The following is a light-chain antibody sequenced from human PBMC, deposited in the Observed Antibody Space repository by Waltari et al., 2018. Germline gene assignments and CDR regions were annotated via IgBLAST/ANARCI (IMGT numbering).Light chain of an antibody. J-gene: IGKJ4*01. CDR1: QSISTY. V-gene: IGKV1-39*01. CDR2: AAS. Sequence: DFQMTQSPSSLSASVGDRVTITCRASQSISTYLNWYQQKPGKAPNLLIYAASSLQSWVPSRFSDSGSGTDFTLTISSLQPEDFATYYCQQSYSPLTFGGGTKVEIK. CDR3: QQSYSPLT.